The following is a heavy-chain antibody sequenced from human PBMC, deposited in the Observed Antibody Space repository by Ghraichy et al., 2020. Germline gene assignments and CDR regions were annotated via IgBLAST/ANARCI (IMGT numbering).Heavy chain of an antibody. J-gene: IGHJ4*02. CDR1: GFTFSSYW. CDR3: ARSGYYDSSGYYLAPGGFDY. D-gene: IGHD3-22*01. Sequence: GGSLRLSCAASGFTFSSYWMHWVRQAPGKGLVWVSRINSDGSSTSYADSVKGRFTISRDNAKNTLYLQMNSLRAEDTAVYYCARSGYYDSSGYYLAPGGFDYWGQGTLVTVSS. CDR2: INSDGSST. V-gene: IGHV3-74*01.